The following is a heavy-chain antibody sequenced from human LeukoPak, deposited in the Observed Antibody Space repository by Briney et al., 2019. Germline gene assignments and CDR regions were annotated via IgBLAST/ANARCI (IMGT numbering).Heavy chain of an antibody. Sequence: PSETLSLTCTVSGGSISSYYWSWIRQPPGKGLEWIGYIYYSGSPNYNPSLKSRVTISVDTSKNQFSLKLSSVTAADTAVYYCARTYYDFWSGPNWFDPWGQGTLVTVSS. V-gene: IGHV4-59*01. CDR1: GGSISSYY. CDR3: ARTYYDFWSGPNWFDP. D-gene: IGHD3-3*01. CDR2: IYYSGSP. J-gene: IGHJ5*02.